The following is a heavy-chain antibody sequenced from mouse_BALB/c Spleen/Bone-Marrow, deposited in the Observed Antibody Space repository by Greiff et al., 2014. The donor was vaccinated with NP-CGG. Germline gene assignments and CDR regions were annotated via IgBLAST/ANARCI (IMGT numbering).Heavy chain of an antibody. CDR2: IRNKAYGYTT. CDR1: GFTFTGYY. J-gene: IGHJ2*01. Sequence: DVQLVESGGGLVQPGGSLRLSCATSGFTFTGYYMNWVRQPPGKALEWLAFIRNKAYGYTTEYSASVKGRFTISRDNSQNILYLQMNTLRAENSSTDYCARDMGGLLFVSWGQGTPLSVS. V-gene: IGHV7-3*02. CDR3: ARDMGGLLFVS. D-gene: IGHD1-1*01.